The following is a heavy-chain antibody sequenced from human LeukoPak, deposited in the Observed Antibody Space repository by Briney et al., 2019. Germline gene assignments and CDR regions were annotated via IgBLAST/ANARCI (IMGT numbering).Heavy chain of an antibody. CDR3: ARGVPYGPSYEFFDY. D-gene: IGHD3-10*01. CDR1: GGSITNYY. Sequence: SETLSLTCTVSGGSITNYYWSWIRQPPGKGLECIGYIYYSGSTDYNPSLKSRVTISLHTSKNQFSLKLNSVTAADTAVYYCARGVPYGPSYEFFDYWGQGTLVTVSS. V-gene: IGHV4-59*01. CDR2: IYYSGST. J-gene: IGHJ4*02.